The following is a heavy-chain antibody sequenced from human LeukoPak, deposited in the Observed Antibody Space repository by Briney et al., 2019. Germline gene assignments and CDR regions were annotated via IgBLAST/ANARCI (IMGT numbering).Heavy chain of an antibody. D-gene: IGHD5-18*01. CDR1: GFTFDDYG. CDR2: IKQDGSEK. Sequence: GGSLRLSCAASGFTFDDYGMSWVRQAPGKGLEWVANIKQDGSEKYYVDSVKGRFTISRDNAKNSLYLQMNSLRAEDTAVYYCAKGPSDTAMAYDYWGQGTLVTVSS. J-gene: IGHJ4*02. V-gene: IGHV3-7*03. CDR3: AKGPSDTAMAYDY.